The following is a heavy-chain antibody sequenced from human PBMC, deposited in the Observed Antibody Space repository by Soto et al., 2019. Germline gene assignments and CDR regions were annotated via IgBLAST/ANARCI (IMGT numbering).Heavy chain of an antibody. CDR1: GFTFSSYG. Sequence: QVQLVESGGGVVQPGRSLRLSCAASGFTFSSYGMHWVRQAPGKGLEWVAVISYDGSNKYYADSVKGRFIISRDNSKNTLYLQMNSLRAEDTAVYYCAKEGGYYGSGSYSVGENYYGMDVWGQGTTVTVSS. J-gene: IGHJ6*02. CDR2: ISYDGSNK. CDR3: AKEGGYYGSGSYSVGENYYGMDV. V-gene: IGHV3-30*18. D-gene: IGHD3-10*01.